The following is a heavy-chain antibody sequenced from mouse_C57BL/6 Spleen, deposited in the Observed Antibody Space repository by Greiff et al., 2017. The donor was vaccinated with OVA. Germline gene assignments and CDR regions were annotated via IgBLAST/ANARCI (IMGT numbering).Heavy chain of an antibody. V-gene: IGHV5-4*01. D-gene: IGHD6-5*01. CDR1: GFTFSSYA. CDR2: ISDGGSYT. Sequence: EVKVVESGGGLVKPGGSLKLSCAASGFTFSSYAMSWVRQTPEKRLEWVATISDGGSYTYYPDNVKGRFTISRDNAKNNLYLQMSHLKSEDTAMYYCARDLPYAYFDYGGQGTTLTVYS. J-gene: IGHJ2*01. CDR3: ARDLPYAYFDY.